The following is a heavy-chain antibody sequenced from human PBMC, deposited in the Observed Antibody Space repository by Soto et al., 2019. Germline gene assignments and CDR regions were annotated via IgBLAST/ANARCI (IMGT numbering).Heavy chain of an antibody. CDR2: IYYSGSA. V-gene: IGHV4-59*12. Sequence: SETLSLTCTVSGGSISTYYWNWIRQPPGKGLESIGYIYYSGSANYSPSLKSRVTISVDTSKNQFSLKLSSVTAADTAVYYCARAEAARNWFDPWGQGTLVTVSS. CDR3: ARAEAARNWFDP. J-gene: IGHJ5*02. D-gene: IGHD2-15*01. CDR1: GGSISTYY.